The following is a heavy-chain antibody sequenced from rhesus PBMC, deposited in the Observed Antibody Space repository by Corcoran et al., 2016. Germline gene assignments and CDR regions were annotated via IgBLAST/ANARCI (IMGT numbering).Heavy chain of an antibody. CDR1: GFSLSTSGMG. CDR3: ARGNDIWTGYPFDY. CDR2: IYWDEDK. V-gene: IGHV2S1*01. Sequence: QVTLKESGPALVKPTQTLTLTCTFSGFSLSTSGMGVGWIRQPPGKALEWLASIYWDEDKYYSTSLKSRLTISKDTSKNQVVLTMTNMDPVDTATYYCARGNDIWTGYPFDYWGQGVLVTVSS. J-gene: IGHJ4*01. D-gene: IGHD3-3*01.